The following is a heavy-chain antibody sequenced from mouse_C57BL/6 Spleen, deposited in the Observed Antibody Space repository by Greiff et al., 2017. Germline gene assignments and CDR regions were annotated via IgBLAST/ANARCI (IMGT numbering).Heavy chain of an antibody. CDR1: GYSFTGYF. D-gene: IGHD1-1*01. V-gene: IGHV1-20*01. J-gene: IGHJ1*03. CDR3: ARSPIITTVVDWYFDV. Sequence: VQLQQSGPELVKPGDSVKISCKASGYSFTGYFMNWVMQSHGKSLEWIGRINPYNGDTFYNQKFKGKATLTVDKSSSTAHMELRSLTSEDSAVYYCARSPIITTVVDWYFDVWGTGTTVTVSS. CDR2: INPYNGDT.